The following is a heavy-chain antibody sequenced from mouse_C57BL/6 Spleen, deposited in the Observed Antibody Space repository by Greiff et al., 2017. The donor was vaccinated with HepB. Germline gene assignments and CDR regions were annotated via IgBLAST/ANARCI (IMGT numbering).Heavy chain of an antibody. CDR3: ARKRSYYDYDGGFAY. Sequence: QVQLQQSGAELVKPGASVKLSCKASGYTFTSYWMHWVKQRPGQGLEWIGMIHPNSGSTNYNEKFKSKATLTVDKSSSTAYMQLSSLTSEDSAVYYCARKRSYYDYDGGFAYWGQGTLVTVSA. D-gene: IGHD2-4*01. V-gene: IGHV1-64*01. CDR1: GYTFTSYW. CDR2: IHPNSGST. J-gene: IGHJ3*01.